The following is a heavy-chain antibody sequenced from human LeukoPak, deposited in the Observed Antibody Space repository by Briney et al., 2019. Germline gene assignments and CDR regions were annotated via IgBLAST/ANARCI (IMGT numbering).Heavy chain of an antibody. J-gene: IGHJ4*02. V-gene: IGHV3-23*01. CDR3: ARGGDYSGYDY. Sequence: GGSLRLSCATSGFIFSSSAMSWVRQAPGKGLEWVSSISGSGVATYYADSVEGRFTISRDNSKNTVYLQMSSLRAEDTALYYCARGGDYSGYDYWGQGTLVTVSS. CDR1: GFIFSSSA. D-gene: IGHD1-26*01. CDR2: ISGSGVAT.